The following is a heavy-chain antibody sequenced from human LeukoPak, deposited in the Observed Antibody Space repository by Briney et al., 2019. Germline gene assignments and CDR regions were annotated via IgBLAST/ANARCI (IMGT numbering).Heavy chain of an antibody. V-gene: IGHV3-48*04. J-gene: IGHJ4*02. D-gene: IGHD7-27*01. CDR1: GFTFSGYS. CDR2: IRGSGEGLGSGV. Sequence: GGSLRLSCAASGFTFSGYSMNWVRQAPGKGLEWVSNIRGSGEGLGSGVYYADSVKGRFTISRDNAKNSLYLQMNSLSAEDTAFYYCARDLNWGFDYWGQGALVTVSS. CDR3: ARDLNWGFDY.